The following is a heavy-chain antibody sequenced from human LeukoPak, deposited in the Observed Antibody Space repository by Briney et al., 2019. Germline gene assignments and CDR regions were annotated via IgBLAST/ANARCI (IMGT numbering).Heavy chain of an antibody. J-gene: IGHJ4*02. CDR1: GYSFTTYD. V-gene: IGHV1-8*01. CDR2: MNPNSGNT. CDR3: AKNVRDTGTFDY. D-gene: IGHD5-18*01. Sequence: ASVKVSCKASGYSFTTYDINWVRQATGQGLEWMGWMNPNSGNTGYAQRFQGRVTMARDTSISTAYMELNSLTSEDTAVYYCAKNVRDTGTFDYWGQGTLVTVSS.